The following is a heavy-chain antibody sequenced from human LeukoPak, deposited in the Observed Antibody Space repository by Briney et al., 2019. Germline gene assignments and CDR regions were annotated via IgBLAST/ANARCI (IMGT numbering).Heavy chain of an antibody. CDR3: ARGRTGGGHAFDI. CDR2: INHSGST. V-gene: IGHV4-34*01. D-gene: IGHD3-16*01. J-gene: IGHJ3*02. Sequence: SETLSLTCAVYVGSFSGYYWGWIRQPPGKGLEWIGEINHSGSTNYNPSLKSRVTISVDTSKNQFSLKLTSVTAVDTAVYYCARGRTGGGHAFDIWGQGTMVTVSS. CDR1: VGSFSGYY.